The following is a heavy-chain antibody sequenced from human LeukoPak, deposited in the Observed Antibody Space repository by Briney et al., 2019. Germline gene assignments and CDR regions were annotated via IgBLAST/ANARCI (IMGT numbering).Heavy chain of an antibody. J-gene: IGHJ4*02. Sequence: SETLSLTCFVSGDSISRNDDYWGWIRQPPGTGLEWIVNIYYSGSTYYNPSLKSRVTISVDTSKNQFSLKLSSVTAADTAVYYCARVTGYMIEDYFDYWGQGTLVTVSS. CDR2: IYYSGST. CDR1: GDSISRNDDY. CDR3: ARVTGYMIEDYFDY. D-gene: IGHD3-22*01. V-gene: IGHV4-39*07.